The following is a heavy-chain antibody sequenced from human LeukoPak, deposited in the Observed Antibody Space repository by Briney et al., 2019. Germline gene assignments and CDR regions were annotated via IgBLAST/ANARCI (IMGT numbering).Heavy chain of an antibody. Sequence: ASVKVSCKASGYTFTSYGISWVRQAPGQGLEWMGWISAYNGNTNYAQKLQGRVTMTTDTSTSTAYMELRSLRSDDTAVYYCARDGRSYNWTGLGMDVWGKGTTVTVSS. CDR3: ARDGRSYNWTGLGMDV. CDR2: ISAYNGNT. J-gene: IGHJ6*04. V-gene: IGHV1-18*01. D-gene: IGHD1-20*01. CDR1: GYTFTSYG.